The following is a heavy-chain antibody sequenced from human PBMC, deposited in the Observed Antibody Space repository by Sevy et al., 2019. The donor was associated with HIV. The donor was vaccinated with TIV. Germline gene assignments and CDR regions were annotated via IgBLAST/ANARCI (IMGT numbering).Heavy chain of an antibody. J-gene: IGHJ3*02. Sequence: GGSLRLSCAGSGFSFSDYWMTWVRQAPGQGLEWVANIKEDGSEKYYVDAVKGRFTISRDNAENSLYLQMHSLRVEDTAVYYCARDRAAGYCGGGRCYGTLGEAFDIWGQGTMVTVSS. V-gene: IGHV3-7*03. CDR2: IKEDGSEK. CDR1: GFSFSDYW. D-gene: IGHD2-15*01. CDR3: ARDRAAGYCGGGRCYGTLGEAFDI.